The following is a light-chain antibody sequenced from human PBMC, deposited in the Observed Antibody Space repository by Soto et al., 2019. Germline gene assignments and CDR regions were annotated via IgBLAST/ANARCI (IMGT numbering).Light chain of an antibody. CDR3: SSYTSSGTVV. CDR1: SSDIGSYNY. CDR2: EVN. Sequence: QSALTQPASVSGSPGQSITISCTGNSSDIGSYNYVSWYQQHPAKAPKLMIYEVNDRPLGFTNRFSGSKSGNTASPTISGLQAEDEADYYCSSYTSSGTVVFGGGTKVTVL. V-gene: IGLV2-14*01. J-gene: IGLJ2*01.